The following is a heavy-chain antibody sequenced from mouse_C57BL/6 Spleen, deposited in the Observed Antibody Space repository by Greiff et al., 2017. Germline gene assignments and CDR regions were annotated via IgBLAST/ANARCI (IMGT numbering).Heavy chain of an antibody. CDR1: GYTFTSYW. V-gene: IGHV1-69*01. Sequence: QVQLQQPGAELVMPGASVKLSCKASGYTFTSYWMHWVKQRPGQGLEWIGEIDPSDSYTNYNQKFKGKSTLTVDKSSSTAYMQLSSLTSEDSAVYYCARFYGNPYYYAMDDWGQGTSVTVSS. CDR2: IDPSDSYT. CDR3: ARFYGNPYYYAMDD. J-gene: IGHJ4*01. D-gene: IGHD2-1*01.